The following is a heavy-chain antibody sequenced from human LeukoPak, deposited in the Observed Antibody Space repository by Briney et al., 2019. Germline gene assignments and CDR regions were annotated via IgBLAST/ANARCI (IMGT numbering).Heavy chain of an antibody. J-gene: IGHJ4*02. V-gene: IGHV4-30-4*01. D-gene: IGHD4-17*01. CDR3: ASLSTVTQGYFAP. Sequence: SQTLSLTCTVSGGSISSGDYYWSWIRQPPGQGLEWIGYIYYSGSTYYNPSLKSRVTISVDTSKNQFSLKLSSVTATDTAVYYCASLSTVTQGYFAPWGQGTLVTVSS. CDR2: IYYSGST. CDR1: GGSISSGDYY.